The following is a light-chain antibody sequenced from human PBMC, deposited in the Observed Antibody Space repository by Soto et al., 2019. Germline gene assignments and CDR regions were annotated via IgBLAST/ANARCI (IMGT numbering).Light chain of an antibody. CDR2: AAS. Sequence: EIQITQSPSTPAGFVGERGKMTCPASQSISSWLAWYQQKPGKAPKLLIYAASSLQSGVPSRFSGSGSGTDFTLTISSLQPEDFATYYCQQANSFPRTCGQGTKGDIK. J-gene: IGKJ1*01. CDR3: QQANSFPRT. V-gene: IGKV1-12*01. CDR1: QSISSW.